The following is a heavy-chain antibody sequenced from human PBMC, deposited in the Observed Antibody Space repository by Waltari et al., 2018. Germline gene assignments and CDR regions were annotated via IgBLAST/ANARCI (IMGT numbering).Heavy chain of an antibody. D-gene: IGHD6-13*01. J-gene: IGHJ4*02. CDR2: IYTSGST. Sequence: QVQLQESGPGLVKPSQILSLTCTVSGGSISSGSYYWSWIRQPAGKGLEWIGYIYTSGSTNYNPSLKSRVTISVDTSKNQFSLKLSSVTAADTAVYYCARDERAAAGPYYFDYWGQGTLVTVSS. V-gene: IGHV4-61*09. CDR3: ARDERAAAGPYYFDY. CDR1: GGSISSGSYY.